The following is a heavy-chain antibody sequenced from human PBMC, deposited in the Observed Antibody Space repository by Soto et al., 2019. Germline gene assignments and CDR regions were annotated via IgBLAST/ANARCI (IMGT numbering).Heavy chain of an antibody. J-gene: IGHJ5*02. Sequence: QITLKESGPTLVKPTQTLTLTCTFSGFSLSTSGVGVGWIRQPPGKALERLALIYWDDDKRYSPSLKSRLTITKDTTKNQVVLTMTNMDPVDTATYYCAHRRYASSGSHPFDPWGQGTLVTVSS. CDR1: GFSLSTSGVG. CDR3: AHRRYASSGSHPFDP. CDR2: IYWDDDK. V-gene: IGHV2-5*02. D-gene: IGHD3-22*01.